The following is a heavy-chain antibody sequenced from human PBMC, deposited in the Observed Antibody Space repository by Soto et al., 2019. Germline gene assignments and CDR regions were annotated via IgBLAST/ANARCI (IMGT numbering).Heavy chain of an antibody. CDR2: ISYDGISK. CDR3: AKDGYLDTYYFDY. Sequence: GGSLRLSCAASGFTFSSYAMHWVRQAPGKGLEWVAVISYDGISKHYADSVKGRFSISGDDSENTLYVQMNSLRAEDTAVYYCAKDGYLDTYYFDYWGQGTLVTVSS. CDR1: GFTFSSYA. J-gene: IGHJ4*02. D-gene: IGHD5-18*01. V-gene: IGHV3-30-3*01.